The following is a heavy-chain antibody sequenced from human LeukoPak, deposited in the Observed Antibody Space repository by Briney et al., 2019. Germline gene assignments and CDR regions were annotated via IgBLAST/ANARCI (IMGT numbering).Heavy chain of an antibody. CDR3: AKENYYGSGSYAY. CDR2: ISWNSGSI. Sequence: GGSLRLSCAASGFTFDDYAMHWVRQAPGKGLEWVSGISWNSGSIGYADSVKGRFTTSRGNAKNSLYLQMNSLRAEDTALYYCAKENYYGSGSYAYWGQGTLVTVSS. CDR1: GFTFDDYA. J-gene: IGHJ4*02. D-gene: IGHD3-10*01. V-gene: IGHV3-9*01.